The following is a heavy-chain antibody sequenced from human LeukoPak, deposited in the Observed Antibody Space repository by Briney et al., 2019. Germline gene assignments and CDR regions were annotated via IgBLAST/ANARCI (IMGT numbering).Heavy chain of an antibody. V-gene: IGHV3-21*01. CDR1: GFTFNTNN. CDR3: ARDSALGY. CDR2: ISSSSSYI. Sequence: GGSLRLSCAASGFTFNTNNMNWVSQAPGKGLEWVSSISSSSSYIYYADSVKGRFTISRDNAKNSVYLQMNSLRAEDTAVYYCARDSALGYWGQGTLVTVSS. D-gene: IGHD3-16*01. J-gene: IGHJ4*02.